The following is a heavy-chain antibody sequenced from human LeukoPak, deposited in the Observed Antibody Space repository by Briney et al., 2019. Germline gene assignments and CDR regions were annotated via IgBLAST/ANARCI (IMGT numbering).Heavy chain of an antibody. Sequence: GGSLRLSCAASGFTFISYAMHWVRQAPGKGLEWVAVISYDGSNKYYADSVKGRFTISRDNSKNTLYLQMNSLRAEDTAVYYCARDYPRGVADYWGQGTLVTVSS. CDR3: ARDYPRGVADY. J-gene: IGHJ4*02. V-gene: IGHV3-30*04. D-gene: IGHD3-10*01. CDR1: GFTFISYA. CDR2: ISYDGSNK.